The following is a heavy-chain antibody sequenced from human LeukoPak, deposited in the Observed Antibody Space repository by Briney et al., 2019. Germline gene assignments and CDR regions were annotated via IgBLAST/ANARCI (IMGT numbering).Heavy chain of an antibody. Sequence: GGPLRLSCETPGFIFSNYDMHWLRQAPGKGLEWVAHVPSDGRHKYYADSMKGRFTISRDNSKNTLYLQVNSLRAEDTAMYYCARNILFAFDIWGQGTMVTVSS. CDR3: ARNILFAFDI. CDR1: GFIFSNYD. J-gene: IGHJ3*02. V-gene: IGHV3-30*14. CDR2: VPSDGRHK. D-gene: IGHD2/OR15-2a*01.